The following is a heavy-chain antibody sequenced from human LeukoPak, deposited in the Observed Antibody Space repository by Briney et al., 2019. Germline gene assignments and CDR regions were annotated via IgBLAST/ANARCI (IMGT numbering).Heavy chain of an antibody. CDR1: GYRFTSYW. J-gene: IGHJ6*02. Sequence: GESLKISCKGSGYRFTSYWIGWVRQMPGKGLEWMGITYPGDSDTRYSPSFQGQVIISADKSISTAYLQWRSLRASDTATYYCGRHLAYYGLDVWGQGTTVTVSS. V-gene: IGHV5-51*01. CDR3: GRHLAYYGLDV. CDR2: TYPGDSDT.